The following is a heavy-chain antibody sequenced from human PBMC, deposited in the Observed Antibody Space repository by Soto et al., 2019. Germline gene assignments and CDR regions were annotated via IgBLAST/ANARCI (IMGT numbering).Heavy chain of an antibody. CDR1: GGSISGYY. Sequence: QVLLQESGPGLVKPSETLSLTCTVSGGSISGYYWSCLRQPPGKGLEWIGYIYDSGSTNYTPSLRSRVSMSINTSKSQFSLRLTSVTAADTAVYSCARGSSVLNWLDPWGQGTLATVSS. CDR3: ARGSSVLNWLDP. CDR2: IYDSGST. D-gene: IGHD6-6*01. V-gene: IGHV4-59*01. J-gene: IGHJ5*02.